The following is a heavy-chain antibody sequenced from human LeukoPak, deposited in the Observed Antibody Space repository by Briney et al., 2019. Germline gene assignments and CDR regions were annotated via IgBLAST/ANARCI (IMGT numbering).Heavy chain of an antibody. D-gene: IGHD3-22*01. V-gene: IGHV5-51*01. CDR3: ASPYSSGYYFDI. CDR2: IYPGDSDT. Sequence: PGESLKSSCKGSGYSFTSYWIGWVRQLAGKGLEWMGIIYPGDSDTRYSPSFQGQVTISADKSISTAYLQWSSLKASDTAMYSCASPYSSGYYFDIWGQGTMVTVSS. J-gene: IGHJ3*02. CDR1: GYSFTSYW.